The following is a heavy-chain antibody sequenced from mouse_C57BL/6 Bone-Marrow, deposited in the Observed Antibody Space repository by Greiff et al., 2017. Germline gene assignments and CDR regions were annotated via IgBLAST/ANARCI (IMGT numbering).Heavy chain of an antibody. V-gene: IGHV1-82*01. CDR1: GYAFSSSW. Sequence: VQLQQSGPELVKPGASVKISCKASGYAFSSSWMNWVKQRPGKGLEWIGRIYPGDGDTNYNGKFKGKATLTADTSSSTAYMQLSSLTSEDSAVYVSARKRGCDYWGRGTALTVSA. CDR2: IYPGDGDT. J-gene: IGHJ2*01. CDR3: ARKRGCDY.